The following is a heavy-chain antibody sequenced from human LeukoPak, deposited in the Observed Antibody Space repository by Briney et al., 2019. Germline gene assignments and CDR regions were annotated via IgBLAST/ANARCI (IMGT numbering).Heavy chain of an antibody. CDR1: GFTFSSNV. J-gene: IGHJ4*02. Sequence: GGSLRLSCEASGFTFSSNVMSWVRQAPGKGLDWVSAISGSGGSTYYADSVKGRFTISRDNSKNTLYLQMNSLRAEDTALYYCAKGTGKGVYFDYWGQGTLVTVSS. CDR2: ISGSGGST. CDR3: AKGTGKGVYFDY. V-gene: IGHV3-23*01. D-gene: IGHD1-1*01.